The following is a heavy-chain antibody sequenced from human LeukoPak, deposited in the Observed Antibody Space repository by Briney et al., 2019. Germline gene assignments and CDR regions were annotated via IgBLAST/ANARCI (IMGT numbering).Heavy chain of an antibody. D-gene: IGHD3-22*01. CDR2: ISAYNGNT. Sequence: ASVKVSCKASGYTFTAYYMHWVRQAPGQGLERMGWISAYNGNTNYAQKLQGRVTMTTDTSTSTAYMELRSLRSDDTAVYYCAREVGSSGFFDYWGQGTLVTVSS. CDR3: AREVGSSGFFDY. V-gene: IGHV1-18*04. J-gene: IGHJ4*02. CDR1: GYTFTAYY.